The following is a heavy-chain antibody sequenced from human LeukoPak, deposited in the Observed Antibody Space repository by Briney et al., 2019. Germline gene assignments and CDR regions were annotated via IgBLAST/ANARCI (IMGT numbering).Heavy chain of an antibody. V-gene: IGHV1-69*13. CDR1: GGTFSSYA. CDR3: ARAGGPYYYDSSGYYFVTYY. Sequence: SVKVSCKASGGTFSSYAISWVRQAPGQGLEWMGGIIPIFGTANYAQKFQGRVTITADESASTAYMELSSLRSEDTAVYYSARAGGPYYYDSSGYYFVTYYWGQGTLVTVSS. CDR2: IIPIFGTA. J-gene: IGHJ4*02. D-gene: IGHD3-22*01.